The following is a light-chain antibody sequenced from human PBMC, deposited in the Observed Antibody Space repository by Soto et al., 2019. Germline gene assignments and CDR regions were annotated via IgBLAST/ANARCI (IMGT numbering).Light chain of an antibody. CDR1: SSDVGGYNY. Sequence: QSVLTQPRSVSGSPGQSVTISCTGTSSDVGGYNYVSWYQQHPGKAPKLMIYDVSKRPSGVPDRFSGSKSGNTASLTISGLQAEYAADYYCCSYAGSYTPVVFGGGTKLTVL. CDR3: CSYAGSYTPVV. CDR2: DVS. V-gene: IGLV2-11*01. J-gene: IGLJ2*01.